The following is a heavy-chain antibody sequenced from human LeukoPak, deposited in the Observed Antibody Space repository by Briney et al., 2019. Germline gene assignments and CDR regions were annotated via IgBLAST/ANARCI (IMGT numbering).Heavy chain of an antibody. V-gene: IGHV1-69*02. D-gene: IGHD3-16*01. CDR2: IIPILGIA. CDR1: GGTFSSYT. Sequence: SVKVSCKASGGTFSSYTISWVRQAPGQGLEWMGRIIPILGIANYAQKFQGRVTITADKSTSTAYMELSRLRSEDTAVYYWARGGDLKGELDYWGQGTLVTVSS. CDR3: ARGGDLKGELDY. J-gene: IGHJ4*02.